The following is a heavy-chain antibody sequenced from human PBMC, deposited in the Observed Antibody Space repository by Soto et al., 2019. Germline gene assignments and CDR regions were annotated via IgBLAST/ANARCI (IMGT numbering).Heavy chain of an antibody. V-gene: IGHV3-23*01. J-gene: IGHJ4*02. CDR3: AALRFLEWLLYRPDY. D-gene: IGHD3-3*01. CDR1: GFTFSSYA. CDR2: ISGSGGST. Sequence: PGRSLRLSCAASGFTFSSYAMSWVRQAPGKGLEWVSAISGSGGSTYYADSVKGRFTISRDNSKNTLYLQMNSLRAEDTAVYYCAALRFLEWLLYRPDYCGQGTLVTVSS.